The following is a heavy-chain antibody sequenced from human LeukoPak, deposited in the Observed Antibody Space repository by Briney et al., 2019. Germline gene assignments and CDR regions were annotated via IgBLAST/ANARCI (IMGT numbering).Heavy chain of an antibody. CDR2: IYYSGST. V-gene: IGHV4-30-4*01. D-gene: IGHD3-3*01. J-gene: IGHJ6*02. CDR1: GGSISSGDYS. CDR3: ARGFFEAIDNYYYYGMDV. Sequence: SETLSLTCTVSGGSISSGDYSWSWIRQPPGKGLEWIGYIYYSGSTYYDPSLKSRVTISVDTSKNQFSLKLSSVTAADTAVYYCARGFFEAIDNYYYYGMDVWGRGTTVTVSS.